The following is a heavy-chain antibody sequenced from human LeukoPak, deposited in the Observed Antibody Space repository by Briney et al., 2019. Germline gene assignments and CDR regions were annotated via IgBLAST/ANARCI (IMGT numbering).Heavy chain of an antibody. V-gene: IGHV3-74*01. CDR3: ARERWNSEAFDI. D-gene: IGHD1-7*01. Sequence: GGSLRLSCAASGFSFSSYWMHWVHQAPGKGLVWVSRLNGDGSSTSYLDSVRGRLTISRDNTKNTLYLHMNSLRAEDTGVYYCARERWNSEAFDIWGQGTVVTVSS. CDR2: LNGDGSST. J-gene: IGHJ3*02. CDR1: GFSFSSYW.